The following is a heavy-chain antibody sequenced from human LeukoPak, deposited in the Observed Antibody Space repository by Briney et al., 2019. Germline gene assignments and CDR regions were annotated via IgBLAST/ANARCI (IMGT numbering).Heavy chain of an antibody. V-gene: IGHV1-69-2*01. CDR3: ATTMVRGVIRFDP. CDR2: VDPEDGET. CDR1: GYTSTDYY. Sequence: ATVKISCKVSGYTSTDYYMHWVQQAPGKGLEWMGLVDPEDGETIYAGKFQGRVTITADTSTDTAYMELSSLRSEDTAVYYCATTMVRGVIRFDPWGQGTLVTVSS. J-gene: IGHJ5*02. D-gene: IGHD3-10*01.